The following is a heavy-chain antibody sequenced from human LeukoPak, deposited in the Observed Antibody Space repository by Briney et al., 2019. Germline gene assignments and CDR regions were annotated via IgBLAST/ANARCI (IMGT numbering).Heavy chain of an antibody. D-gene: IGHD5-24*01. CDR3: AKAFKTGYNVDTLDY. CDR1: GFTFSSYA. V-gene: IGHV3-23*01. CDR2: ISGSGGIT. Sequence: GGSLRLSCAASGFTFSSYAMSWVRQAQGKGLEWVSGISGSGGITDSADSVKGRFTTSRDNSKNTLYLQMNSLRAEDTAVYYCAKAFKTGYNVDTLDYWGQGTLVTVSS. J-gene: IGHJ4*02.